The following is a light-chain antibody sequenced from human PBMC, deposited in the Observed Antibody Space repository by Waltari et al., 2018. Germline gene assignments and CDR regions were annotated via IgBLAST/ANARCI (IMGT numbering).Light chain of an antibody. Sequence: VLLTQSRASLYVSPGDTVILSCRASQSVRTKLVWDQQKAGQAPRTRIYGASTRASGVPSRFRGSGTETDFTLIISSLQSEDAAVYFFQQYYVWPPIPFGGGTKLEI. CDR2: GAS. V-gene: IGKV3-15*01. CDR1: QSVRTK. J-gene: IGKJ4*01. CDR3: QQYYVWPPIP.